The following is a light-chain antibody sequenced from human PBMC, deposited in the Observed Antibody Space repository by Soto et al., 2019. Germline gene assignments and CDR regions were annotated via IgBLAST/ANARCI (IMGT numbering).Light chain of an antibody. CDR3: QQSYNTPLT. CDR2: AAS. J-gene: IGKJ1*01. CDR1: QSISSY. V-gene: IGKV1-39*01. Sequence: DIQMTQSPSSLSASVGDRVTITCRASQSISSYLNWYQQKPGKAPKLLIYAASSLQSGVPSRFRGGASGTDFTLTISSLQLDDFATYYCQQSYNTPLTFGQGTKVDIK.